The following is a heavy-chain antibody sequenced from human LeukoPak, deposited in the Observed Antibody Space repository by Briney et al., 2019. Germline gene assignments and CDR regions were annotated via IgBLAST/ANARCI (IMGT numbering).Heavy chain of an antibody. D-gene: IGHD6-19*01. Sequence: GGALRLSCAVSGFPFSFYEVNWVRQAPGQGLEWVSNIGSSGSTTYYADSVKGRFSISRDNAKGSLYLHMNSLRVEDTAVYYCALLAVASDFDYWGQGALVTVSS. J-gene: IGHJ4*02. CDR1: GFPFSFYE. CDR3: ALLAVASDFDY. V-gene: IGHV3-48*03. CDR2: IGSSGSTT.